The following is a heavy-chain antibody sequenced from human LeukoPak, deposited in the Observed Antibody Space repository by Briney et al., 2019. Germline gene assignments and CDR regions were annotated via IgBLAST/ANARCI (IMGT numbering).Heavy chain of an antibody. V-gene: IGHV3-21*06. CDR1: GLTFSTSG. Sequence: GGSLRLSCTASGLTFSTSGFNWVRQAPGKGLEWVASIGPTGSDRYHADSIKGRFTISRDNANNFLYLQINSLISEHTAVNYVPTKTNGRHYDYWGQGTLLTVSS. J-gene: IGHJ4*02. D-gene: IGHD1-14*01. CDR2: IGPTGSDR. CDR3: PTKTNGRHYDY.